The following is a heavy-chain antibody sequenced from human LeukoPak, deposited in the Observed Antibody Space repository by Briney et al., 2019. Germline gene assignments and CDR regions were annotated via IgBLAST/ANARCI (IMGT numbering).Heavy chain of an antibody. CDR2: INPSGGST. CDR1: GYTFTNYY. D-gene: IGHD2-2*01. CDR3: ARCLEEYSSTSPFDP. J-gene: IGHJ5*02. Sequence: ASVKVSCKTSGYTFTNYYMHWVRQAPGQGPEWMGIINPSGGSTSYAQKFQGRVTMTRDTSTSTVYMELSSLRSEDTAVYYCARCLEEYSSTSPFDPWGQGTLVTVSS. V-gene: IGHV1-46*01.